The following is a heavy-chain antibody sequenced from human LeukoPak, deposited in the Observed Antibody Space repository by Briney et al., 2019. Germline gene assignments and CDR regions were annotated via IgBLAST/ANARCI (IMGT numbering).Heavy chain of an antibody. D-gene: IGHD3-16*01. CDR1: GYTFTSYG. J-gene: IGHJ3*02. Sequence: ASVKVSCKASGYTFTSYGISWVRQAPGQGLEWMGWISAYNGNTNYAQKLQGRVTMTTDTSTSTAYMELRSLRSDDTAVYYCARDRTGGFRNDAFDIWGQGTMVTVSS. CDR2: ISAYNGNT. CDR3: ARDRTGGFRNDAFDI. V-gene: IGHV1-18*01.